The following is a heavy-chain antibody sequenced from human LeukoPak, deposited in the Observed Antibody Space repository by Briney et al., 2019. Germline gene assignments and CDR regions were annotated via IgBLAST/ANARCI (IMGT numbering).Heavy chain of an antibody. CDR2: IIPIFGTA. CDR3: ARRDLGYCSSTSCLAAFDI. CDR1: GGTFSSYA. V-gene: IGHV1-69*13. D-gene: IGHD2-2*01. J-gene: IGHJ3*02. Sequence: SVKVSCKASGGTFSSYAISWVRQAPGQGLGWMGGIIPIFGTANYAQKFQGRVTITADESTSTAYMELSSLRSEDTAVYYCARRDLGYCSSTSCLAAFDIWGQGTMVAVSS.